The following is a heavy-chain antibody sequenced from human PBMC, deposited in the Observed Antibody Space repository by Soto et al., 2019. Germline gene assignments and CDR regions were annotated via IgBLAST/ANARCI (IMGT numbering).Heavy chain of an antibody. V-gene: IGHV4-39*07. J-gene: IGHJ5*02. CDR1: GGSIDSSSYH. Sequence: SETMSLTCTVSGGSIDSSSYHWAWIRQPPVKGLEWIGSIYYSGSTYYNPSLKSRVTISVDTSKNQFSLKLSSVTAADTAVYYCARGKDDILTGYFAGVQNCFDPRGQGTLVTVSS. CDR2: IYYSGST. CDR3: ARGKDDILTGYFAGVQNCFDP. D-gene: IGHD3-9*01.